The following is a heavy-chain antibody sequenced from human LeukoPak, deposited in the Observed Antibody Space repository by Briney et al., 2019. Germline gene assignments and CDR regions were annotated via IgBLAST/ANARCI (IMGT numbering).Heavy chain of an antibody. J-gene: IGHJ4*02. CDR1: GVSFSGYY. V-gene: IGHV4-34*01. CDR3: ASLEWLPYYFDY. CDR2: INHSGST. Sequence: PSETLSLTCAVYGVSFSGYYWSWIRQPPGKGLEWIGEINHSGSTNYNPSLKRRVTISVDTSKNQFSLKLSFVTAADTAVYYCASLEWLPYYFDYWGQGTLVTVSS. D-gene: IGHD3-3*01.